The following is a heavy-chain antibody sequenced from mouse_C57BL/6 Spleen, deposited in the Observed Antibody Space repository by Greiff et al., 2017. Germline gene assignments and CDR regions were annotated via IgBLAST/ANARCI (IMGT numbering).Heavy chain of an antibody. CDR3: ARSAIYYRYFDV. V-gene: IGHV1-80*01. D-gene: IGHD2-1*01. Sequence: VQLQQSGAELVKPGASVKISCKASGYAFSSYWMNWVEQRPGKGLEWIGQIYPGDGDTNYNGKFKGKATLTADKSSSTAYMQLSSLTSEDSAVYFCARSAIYYRYFDVWGTGTTVTVAS. CDR1: GYAFSSYW. CDR2: IYPGDGDT. J-gene: IGHJ1*03.